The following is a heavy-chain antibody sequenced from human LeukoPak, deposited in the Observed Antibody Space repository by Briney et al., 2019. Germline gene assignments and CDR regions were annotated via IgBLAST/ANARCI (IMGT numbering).Heavy chain of an antibody. V-gene: IGHV3-23*01. CDR2: ICQGGGT. D-gene: IGHD3-22*01. CDR1: GFNFHVFG. CDR3: VKDQRTLPGPSESSGGPVLDAFDF. J-gene: IGHJ3*01. Sequence: PGGSLRLSCVASGFNFHVFGMSWVRPTRGKGLEWVSAICQGGGTYYAASVKGRFTISRDNSNQTLYLQMSSLGVEDTAIYFCVKDQRTLPGPSESSGGPVLDAFDFWGQGTAVTVSS.